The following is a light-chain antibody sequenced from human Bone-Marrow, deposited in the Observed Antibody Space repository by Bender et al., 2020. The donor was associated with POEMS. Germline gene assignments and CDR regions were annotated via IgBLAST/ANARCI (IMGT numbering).Light chain of an antibody. V-gene: IGLV1-36*01. CDR2: YDD. Sequence: QPVVTQPPSLSEAPRQRVTISCSGSSSNIGNHGVNWYQQLPGEAPKLLIYYDDLLTPGVSDRFSASKYGNSACVDKSEVQSEDEGQYYCRAWEESMSGWVYGGGKKL. CDR3: RAWEESMSGWV. J-gene: IGLJ2*01. CDR1: SSNIGNHG.